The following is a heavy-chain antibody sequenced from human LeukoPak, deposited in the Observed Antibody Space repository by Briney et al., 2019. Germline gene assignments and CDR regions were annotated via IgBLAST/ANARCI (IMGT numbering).Heavy chain of an antibody. CDR2: IYHSGST. D-gene: IGHD1-26*01. J-gene: IGHJ4*02. V-gene: IGHV4-38-2*02. CDR3: ARGESGSYVHY. Sequence: PSETLSLTCTVSGYSISSGYYWGWIRQPPGKGLEWIGSIYHSGSTYYNPSLKSRVTISVDTSKNQFSLKLSSVTAADTAVYYCARGESGSYVHYWGQGTLVTVSS. CDR1: GYSISSGYY.